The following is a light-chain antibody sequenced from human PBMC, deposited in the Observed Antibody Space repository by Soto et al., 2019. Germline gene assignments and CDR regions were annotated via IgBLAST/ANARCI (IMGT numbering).Light chain of an antibody. CDR2: TAS. V-gene: IGKV1-6*01. J-gene: IGKJ1*01. Sequence: IQMTQSPSSLSASVGDRVTITCRASQAIRTDLGWYQQKPGKAPKLLIYTASTLQSGVPSRFSGSGSGADFTLTISSLQPEDSATYYCLHDYSYPRTFGQGTKVDIK. CDR3: LHDYSYPRT. CDR1: QAIRTD.